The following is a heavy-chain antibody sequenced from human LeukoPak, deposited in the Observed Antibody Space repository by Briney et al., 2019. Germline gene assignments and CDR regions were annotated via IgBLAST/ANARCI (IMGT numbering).Heavy chain of an antibody. CDR1: GFTFSSYW. J-gene: IGHJ4*02. CDR3: ARVPGIAAAGTAAGDY. Sequence: GGSLRLTCAASGFTFSSYWMSWVRQAPGKGLEWVANIKQDGSEKYYVDSVKGRFTISRDNAKNSLYLQMNSLRAEDTAVYYCARVPGIAAAGTAAGDYWGQGTLVTVSS. CDR2: IKQDGSEK. D-gene: IGHD6-13*01. V-gene: IGHV3-7*01.